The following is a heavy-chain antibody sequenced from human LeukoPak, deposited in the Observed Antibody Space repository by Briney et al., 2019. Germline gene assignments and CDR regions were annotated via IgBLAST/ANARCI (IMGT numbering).Heavy chain of an antibody. J-gene: IGHJ4*02. CDR2: ISGSGGST. D-gene: IGHD3-3*01. V-gene: IGHV3-23*01. CDR1: GFTFSSDA. Sequence: GGSLRLSCAASGFTFSSDAMSWDRQAPGKGLEWVSAISGSGGSTYYADSVKGRFTISRDNSKNTLYLQMNSLRAEDTAVYYCAKVGDYDFWSGPDYWGQGTLVTVSS. CDR3: AKVGDYDFWSGPDY.